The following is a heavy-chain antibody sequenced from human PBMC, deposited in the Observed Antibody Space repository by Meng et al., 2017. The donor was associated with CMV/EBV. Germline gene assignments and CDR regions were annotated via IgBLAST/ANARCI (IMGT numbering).Heavy chain of an antibody. Sequence: GESLKISCAASGFTFSGSAMHWVRQASGKGLEWVGRIRSKANSYATAYAASVKGRFTISRDDSKNTAYPQMNSLKTEDTAVYYCAREYYDFWSGYSGSPANGGAFDIWGQGTMVTVSS. D-gene: IGHD3-3*01. V-gene: IGHV3-73*01. CDR2: IRSKANSYAT. J-gene: IGHJ3*02. CDR3: AREYYDFWSGYSGSPANGGAFDI. CDR1: GFTFSGSA.